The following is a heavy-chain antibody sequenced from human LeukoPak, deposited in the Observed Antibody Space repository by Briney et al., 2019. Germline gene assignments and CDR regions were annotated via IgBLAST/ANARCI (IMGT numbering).Heavy chain of an antibody. CDR2: INPNSGGT. D-gene: IGHD3-10*01. CDR1: GYTFTGYY. Sequence: ASVKVSCKASGYTFTGYYMHWVRQAPGQGLEWMGWINPNSGGTNYAQKFQGRVTMTRDTSISTAYMELSRLRSDDTAVYYCARDPLGSGSYYYYYYGMDVWGQGTTVTVSS. CDR3: ARDPLGSGSYYYYYYGMDV. V-gene: IGHV1-2*02. J-gene: IGHJ6*02.